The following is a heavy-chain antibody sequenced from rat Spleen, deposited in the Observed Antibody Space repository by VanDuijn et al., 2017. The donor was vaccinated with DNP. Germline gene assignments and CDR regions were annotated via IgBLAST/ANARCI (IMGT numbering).Heavy chain of an antibody. J-gene: IGHJ2*01. CDR1: GYSITSNY. D-gene: IGHD5-1*01. V-gene: IGHV3-1*01. CDR2: ISYGGST. Sequence: EVLLQESGPGLVKPSQSLSLTCSVTGYSITSNYWGWIRKFPGSEMEWIGHISYGGSTRYNPSLKSRISITRDTSKNQFFLQVNSVTPEDSATYYCAIQLGVFDYWGQGVMVTVSS. CDR3: AIQLGVFDY.